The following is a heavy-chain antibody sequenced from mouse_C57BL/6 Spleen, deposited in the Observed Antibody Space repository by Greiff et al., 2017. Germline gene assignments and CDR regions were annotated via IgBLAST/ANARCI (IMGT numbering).Heavy chain of an antibody. Sequence: VQLQQSGAELAKPGASVKLSCKASGYTFTSYWMHWVQQRPGQGLEWIGYINPSSGYTKYNQKFKDKATLTADKSSSTAYMQLSSLTYEDSAVYYCAMIYYDYDAAYWGQGTLVTVSA. CDR1: GYTFTSYW. D-gene: IGHD2-4*01. V-gene: IGHV1-7*01. CDR2: INPSSGYT. CDR3: AMIYYDYDAAY. J-gene: IGHJ3*01.